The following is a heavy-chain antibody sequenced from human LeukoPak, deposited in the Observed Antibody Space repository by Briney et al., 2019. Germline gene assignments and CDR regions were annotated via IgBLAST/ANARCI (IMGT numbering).Heavy chain of an antibody. V-gene: IGHV1-46*01. CDR1: GYIFIDYY. J-gene: IGHJ3*02. Sequence: PWASVKVSCKASGYIFIDYYMHWVRQAPGQGLEWMGVVNPSGGTTSYAQKFQDRVTMTRDTSTSTVYMELSSLGPDDTAVYYCGRQRDSSVRYTVDIWGQGTMVTVSS. CDR2: VNPSGGTT. CDR3: GRQRDSSVRYTVDI. D-gene: IGHD6-6*01.